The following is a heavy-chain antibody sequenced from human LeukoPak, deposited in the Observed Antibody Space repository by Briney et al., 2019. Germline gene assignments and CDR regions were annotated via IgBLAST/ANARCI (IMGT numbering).Heavy chain of an antibody. V-gene: IGHV3-30*18. CDR1: GFTFSSYG. D-gene: IGHD6-6*01. CDR3: AKDSSSYIIDY. J-gene: IGHJ4*02. Sequence: GGSLRLPCAASGFTFSSYGMHWVRQAPGKGLEWVAVISYDGSNKYYADSVKGRFTISRDNSKNTLYLQMNSLRAEDTAVYYCAKDSSSYIIDYWGQGTLVTVSS. CDR2: ISYDGSNK.